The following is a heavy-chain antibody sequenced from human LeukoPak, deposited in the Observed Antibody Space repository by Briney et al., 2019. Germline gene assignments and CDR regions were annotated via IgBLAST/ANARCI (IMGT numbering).Heavy chain of an antibody. CDR1: GFTVSSNY. J-gene: IGHJ4*02. CDR3: ARAPLGSGWYYFDY. V-gene: IGHV3-53*01. Sequence: TGGSLRLSCAASGFTVSSNYMSWVRQAPGKGLEWVSVIYSGGSPYYADSVKGRFTISRDNSKNTLYLQMNSLRAEDTAVYYCARAPLGSGWYYFDYWGQGTLVTVSS. CDR2: IYSGGSP. D-gene: IGHD6-19*01.